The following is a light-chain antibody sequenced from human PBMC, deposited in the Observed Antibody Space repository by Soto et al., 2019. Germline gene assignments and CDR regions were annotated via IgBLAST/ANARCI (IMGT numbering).Light chain of an antibody. V-gene: IGKV2-28*01. CDR2: LGS. Sequence: DIVMTQSPLSLPVTPGEPASISCRSSQSLLHSNGYNYLDWYLQKPGQSPQLLIYLGSNRSSGVPDRFSGNGSGTDFTLKISRVEAEDVGVYYCMQALQTPTFGHGTKVDIK. CDR3: MQALQTPT. CDR1: QSLLHSNGYNY. J-gene: IGKJ3*01.